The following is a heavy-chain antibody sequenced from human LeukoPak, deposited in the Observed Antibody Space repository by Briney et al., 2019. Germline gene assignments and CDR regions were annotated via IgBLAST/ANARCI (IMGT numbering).Heavy chain of an antibody. Sequence: SETLSLTCTVSGGSISSSTYYWGWIRQPPGTGLEWIGSIFYSGRTYYNPSLKSRVTMSVDTSKNQFSLRLSSVNAADTAVYYCARDILATSIAAPYYWGQGTLVIVSS. CDR3: ARDILATSIAAPYY. D-gene: IGHD6-13*01. CDR2: IFYSGRT. V-gene: IGHV4-39*07. CDR1: GGSISSSTYY. J-gene: IGHJ4*02.